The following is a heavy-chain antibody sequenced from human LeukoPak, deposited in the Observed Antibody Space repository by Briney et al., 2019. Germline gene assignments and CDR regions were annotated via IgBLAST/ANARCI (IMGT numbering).Heavy chain of an antibody. CDR3: AREAVAGFNWFDP. D-gene: IGHD6-19*01. V-gene: IGHV3-33*01. CDR2: IWYDGSNK. Sequence: PGRSLRLSCAASGFTFSSYGMHWVRQAPGKGLEWVAVIWYDGSNKYYADSVKGRFTISRDNSMNTLYLQMNSLRAEDTAVYYCAREAVAGFNWFDPWGQGTLVTVSS. J-gene: IGHJ5*02. CDR1: GFTFSSYG.